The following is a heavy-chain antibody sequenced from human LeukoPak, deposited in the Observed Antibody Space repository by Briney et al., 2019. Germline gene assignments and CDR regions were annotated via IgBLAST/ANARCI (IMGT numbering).Heavy chain of an antibody. CDR3: ASADGYKIDY. CDR1: GSSIISDDW. V-gene: IGHV4-4*02. Sequence: SETLSLTCAVSGSSIISDDWWSWVRQPPGKGLEWIGNIYYGGSTYYNPSLKSRVSISVDTSNNQFSLKVSSVTAADTAVYYCASADGYKIDYWGQGTLVTVSS. CDR2: IYYGGST. J-gene: IGHJ4*02. D-gene: IGHD5-24*01.